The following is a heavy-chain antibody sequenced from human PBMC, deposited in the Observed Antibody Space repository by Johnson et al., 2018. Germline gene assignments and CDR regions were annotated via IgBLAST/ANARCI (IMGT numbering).Heavy chain of an antibody. D-gene: IGHD3-16*01. V-gene: IGHV3-33*01. J-gene: IGHJ6*02. CDR2: IEKDGSKR. CDR3: TRARAQGGGMDV. Sequence: QVQLQESGGGVVQPGRSLRLSCAASGFTFSSYGMHWVRQAPGEGPEWMADIEKDGSKRYYADSVKGRFSISRDNPKNTVSLQMSRLRAEDTAVYYCTRARAQGGGMDVWGQGTTVTVSS. CDR1: GFTFSSYG.